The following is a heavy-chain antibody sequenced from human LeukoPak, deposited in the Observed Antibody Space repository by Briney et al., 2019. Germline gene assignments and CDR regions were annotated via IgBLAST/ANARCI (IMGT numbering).Heavy chain of an antibody. D-gene: IGHD3-10*01. CDR3: ARGGGPRPFDC. CDR1: GGSISSNY. V-gene: IGHV4-59*01. CDR2: IYYSGST. J-gene: IGHJ4*02. Sequence: SETLSLTCTVSGGSISSNYWSWIRQPPGKGLEWIGYIYYSGSTNYNPSLKSRVTISVDTSKNQFSLKLSSVTAADTAVYYCARGGGPRPFDCWGREPWSPSPQ.